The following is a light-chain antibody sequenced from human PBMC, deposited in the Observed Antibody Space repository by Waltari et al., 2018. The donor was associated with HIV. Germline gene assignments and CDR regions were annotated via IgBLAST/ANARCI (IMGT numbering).Light chain of an antibody. J-gene: IGLJ3*02. CDR1: SSDVGSYNL. V-gene: IGLV2-23*01. CDR3: CSYAGSSTPNWV. CDR2: EGS. Sequence: QSALTQPASVSGSPGQSITISCTGTSSDVGSYNLVSWYQQHPGKAPKLMIYEGSKRPLGVFNRFSGSKSGNTASLTISGLQAEDEADYYCCSYAGSSTPNWVFGGGTKLTVL.